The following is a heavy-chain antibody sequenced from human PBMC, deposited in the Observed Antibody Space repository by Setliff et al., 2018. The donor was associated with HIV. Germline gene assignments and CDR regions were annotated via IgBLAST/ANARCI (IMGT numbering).Heavy chain of an antibody. D-gene: IGHD2-2*01. J-gene: IGHJ4*02. CDR2: INHSGST. CDR3: ARDYCSSTSCYYFDY. CDR1: GGSFSGYY. Sequence: SETLSLTCAVYGGSFSGYYWTWIRQPPGKGLEWIGEINHSGSTNYNPSLKSRVTISVDTSKNQFSLRLSSVAAGDTAVYYCARDYCSSTSCYYFDYWGQGTLVTVSS. V-gene: IGHV4-34*01.